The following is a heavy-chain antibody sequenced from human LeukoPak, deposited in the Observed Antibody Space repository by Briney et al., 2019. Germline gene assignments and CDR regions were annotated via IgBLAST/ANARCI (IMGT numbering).Heavy chain of an antibody. V-gene: IGHV1-24*01. J-gene: IGHJ4*02. CDR1: GYSLTELS. CDR2: FDPEDGET. CDR3: AGVASDIVATINNRFDY. Sequence: ASVEVSCKVSGYSLTELSMHWVRQAPGKGLEWMGGFDPEDGETIYAQKFQGRVTMTEDTSTDTAYMELSSLRSEDTAVYYCAGVASDIVATINNRFDYWGQGTLVTVSS. D-gene: IGHD5-12*01.